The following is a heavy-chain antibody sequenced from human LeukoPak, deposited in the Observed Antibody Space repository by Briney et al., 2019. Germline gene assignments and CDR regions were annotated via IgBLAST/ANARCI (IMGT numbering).Heavy chain of an antibody. V-gene: IGHV1-2*02. Sequence: ASVKASCKASGYTFTDYYMHWVRQAPGQGLEWMGWINPNTGHTNYPQKYQGRVTMTRDTSITTAYMELSRLSSDDTALYYCARAGYCSGGSCRNWIDPWGQGTLVTVSS. D-gene: IGHD2-15*01. CDR3: ARAGYCSGGSCRNWIDP. J-gene: IGHJ5*02. CDR2: INPNTGHT. CDR1: GYTFTDYY.